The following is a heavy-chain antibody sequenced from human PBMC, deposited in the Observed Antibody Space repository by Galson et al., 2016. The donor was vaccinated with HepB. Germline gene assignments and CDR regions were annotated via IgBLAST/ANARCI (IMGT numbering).Heavy chain of an antibody. CDR3: ARDRSRFSSGYYTGARDFFAI. V-gene: IGHV3-21*01. J-gene: IGHJ3*02. D-gene: IGHD3-3*01. Sequence: SLRLSCAASGFSFSTYTMNWVRQAPGKGLEWISYISSSSAYVDYADSVKGRFTISRENAKNSLYLQMNSLRAEDTAVYYCARDRSRFSSGYYTGARDFFAIWGQGTVVTVSS. CDR2: ISSSSAYV. CDR1: GFSFSTYT.